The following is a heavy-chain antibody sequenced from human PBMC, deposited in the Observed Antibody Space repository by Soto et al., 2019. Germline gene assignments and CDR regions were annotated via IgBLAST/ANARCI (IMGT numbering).Heavy chain of an antibody. V-gene: IGHV4-30-2*01. CDR2: IYHSGGT. D-gene: IGHD3-22*01. CDR3: ARDSRSGYYLDY. J-gene: IGHJ4*02. Sequence: QLQLQESGSGLVKPSQTLSLTCAVSGDSISSGGYSWNWIRQPPGKGLEWIGYIYHSGGTDYNPSVKSRVTITVDSSNNQFSLKLSSVTAADTAVYSCARDSRSGYYLDYWGQGTLVTVSS. CDR1: GDSISSGGYS.